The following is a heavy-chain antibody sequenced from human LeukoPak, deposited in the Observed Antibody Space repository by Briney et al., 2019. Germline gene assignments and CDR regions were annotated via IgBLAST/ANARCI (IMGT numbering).Heavy chain of an antibody. CDR2: IYYSGSTDYSGST. CDR1: GGSISSHF. Sequence: PSETLSLTCTVSGGSISSHFWSWIRQPPGKGLGWIAYIYYSGSTDYSGSTDYNPSLKSRVTISVDTSKKQFSLKLSSVTAGDTAVYYCARQTMTTADAFDIWGQGTMVTVSS. CDR3: ARQTMTTADAFDI. J-gene: IGHJ3*02. D-gene: IGHD4-17*01. V-gene: IGHV4-59*08.